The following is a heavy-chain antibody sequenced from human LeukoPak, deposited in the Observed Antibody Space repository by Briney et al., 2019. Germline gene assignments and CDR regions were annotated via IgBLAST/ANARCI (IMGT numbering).Heavy chain of an antibody. CDR3: ATRDAISGWYRQQLDY. J-gene: IGHJ4*02. CDR2: IKQDGSEK. D-gene: IGHD6-19*01. Sequence: GSLRLSCAASGFTFSSYWMSWVRQAPGKGLEWVANIKQDGSEKYYVDSVKGRFTISRDNAKNSLYLQMNSLRAEDTAVYYCATRDAISGWYRQQLDYWGQGTLVTVSS. V-gene: IGHV3-7*01. CDR1: GFTFSSYW.